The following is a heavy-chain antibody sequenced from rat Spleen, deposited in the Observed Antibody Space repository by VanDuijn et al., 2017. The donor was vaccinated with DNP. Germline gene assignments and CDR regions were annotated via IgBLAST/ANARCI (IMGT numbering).Heavy chain of an antibody. V-gene: IGHV3-3*01. D-gene: IGHD1-11*01. J-gene: IGHJ2*01. CDR2: INSAGST. CDR1: GYSITSNY. Sequence: EVQLQESGPGLVKPSQSLSLTCSVTGYSITSNYWGWIRKFPGHKLEWMGYINSAGSTNYNPSLKGRISITRDTSKNQFFLQVNSVTTEDTATYYCARLHYGLDYWGQGVMVTVSS. CDR3: ARLHYGLDY.